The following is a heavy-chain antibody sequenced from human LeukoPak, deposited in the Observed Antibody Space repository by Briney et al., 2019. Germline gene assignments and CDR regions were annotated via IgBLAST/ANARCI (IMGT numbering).Heavy chain of an antibody. CDR1: GGSISSGGYY. Sequence: PSETLSLTCTVSGGSISSGGYYWSWIRQPPGKGLEWIGYIYHSGSTYYNPSLKSRVTISVDRSKNQFSLKLSSVTAADTAVYYCASVFYGGSIFDPWGQGTLVTVSS. CDR2: IYHSGST. J-gene: IGHJ5*02. D-gene: IGHD4-23*01. CDR3: ASVFYGGSIFDP. V-gene: IGHV4-30-2*01.